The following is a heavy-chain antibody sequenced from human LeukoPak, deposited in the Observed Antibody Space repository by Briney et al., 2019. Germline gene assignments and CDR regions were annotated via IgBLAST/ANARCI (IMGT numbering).Heavy chain of an antibody. CDR2: IYYSGST. CDR1: GGSISSYY. CDR3: ARDLHEYYFDY. Sequence: SETLSLTCTVSGGSISSYYWSWIRQPPGKGLEWIGYIYYSGSTNYNPSLKSRVTISVDTSKNQFSLKLSSVTAADTAVYYCARDLHEYYFDYWGQGTLVTVSS. J-gene: IGHJ4*02. V-gene: IGHV4-59*12.